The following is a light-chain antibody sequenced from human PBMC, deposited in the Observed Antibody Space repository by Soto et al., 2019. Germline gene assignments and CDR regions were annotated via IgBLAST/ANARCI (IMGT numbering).Light chain of an antibody. CDR2: DVG. Sequence: QSALTQPRSVSGSPGQSVTISCTGTSSDVGDYNYVSWYQQHPDKAPKLMIYDVGKRPSGVPDRFSGSKSGNTASLTISGLQAEDEADYYCCSYASGTYVIFGGGTKLTVL. CDR1: SSDVGDYNY. CDR3: CSYASGTYVI. V-gene: IGLV2-11*01. J-gene: IGLJ2*01.